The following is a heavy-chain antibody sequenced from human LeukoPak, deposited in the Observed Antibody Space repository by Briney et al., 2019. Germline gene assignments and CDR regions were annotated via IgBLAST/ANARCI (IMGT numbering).Heavy chain of an antibody. CDR1: GFMFNAYW. V-gene: IGHV3-7*01. CDR2: IRQDGGEI. Sequence: PGGSLRLSCTGSGFMFNAYWMTWVRKAPGMGLEWVGNIRQDGGEIFYVDSVRGRFTISRDNAKNSLYLHLNSLRAEDTAVYYCAKSRGDTMVRGVIILFDYWGQGTLVTVSS. D-gene: IGHD3-10*01. J-gene: IGHJ4*02. CDR3: AKSRGDTMVRGVIILFDY.